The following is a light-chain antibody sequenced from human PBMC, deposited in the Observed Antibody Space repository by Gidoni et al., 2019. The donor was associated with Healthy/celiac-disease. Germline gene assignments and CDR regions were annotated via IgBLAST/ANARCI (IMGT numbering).Light chain of an antibody. CDR2: GNS. CDR1: SANIGEGYD. CDR3: QSYDSSLSGYV. Sequence: QSVLTQPPSVSGAPGQRVTISCTGSSANIGEGYDVPWYQQLPGTAPKLLIYGNSNRPSGVPDRFSGSKSGTSASLAITGLHAEDEADYYCQSYDSSLSGYVFGTGTKVTVL. J-gene: IGLJ1*01. V-gene: IGLV1-40*01.